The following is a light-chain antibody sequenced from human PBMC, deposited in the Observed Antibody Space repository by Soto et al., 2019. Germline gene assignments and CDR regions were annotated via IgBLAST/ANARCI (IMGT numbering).Light chain of an antibody. V-gene: IGKV3-11*01. CDR1: QAVNTR. CDR2: LAS. J-gene: IGKJ3*01. Sequence: EIVLTQSPATLSSFPGDRVTLSCRASQAVNTRLAWYQHKPGQAPRLLIYLASNRAAGVPARFSGSGSGTDFTLTISDVEPEDFATYYCQHLNNYPPFTFGPGTKVDLE. CDR3: QHLNNYPPFT.